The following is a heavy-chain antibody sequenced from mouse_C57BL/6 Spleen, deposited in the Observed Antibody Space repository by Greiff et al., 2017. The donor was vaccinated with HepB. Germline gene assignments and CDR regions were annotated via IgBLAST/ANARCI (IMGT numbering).Heavy chain of an antibody. CDR1: GYTFTSYW. Sequence: QVQLQQPGAELVKPGASVKMSCKASGYTFTSYWITWVKQRPGQGLEWIGDIYPGSGSTNYNEKFKSKATLTVDTSSSTAYMQLSSLTSEDSAVYYCARWIYNCSYAMDYWGQGTSVTVSS. CDR2: IYPGSGST. V-gene: IGHV1-55*01. D-gene: IGHD4-1*02. J-gene: IGHJ4*01. CDR3: ARWIYNCSYAMDY.